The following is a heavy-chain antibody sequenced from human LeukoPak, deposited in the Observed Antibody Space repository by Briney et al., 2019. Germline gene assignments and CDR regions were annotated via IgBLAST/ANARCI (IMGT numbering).Heavy chain of an antibody. CDR2: INSDGSST. CDR1: EFTFSSYW. D-gene: IGHD1-14*01. CDR3: ARDWRGGSRNYYYYMDV. J-gene: IGHJ6*03. Sequence: QPGGSLRLSCAASEFTFSSYWMHWVRQAPGKGLVWVSRINSDGSSTSYADSVKGRFTISRDNAKNTLYLQMNSLRAEDTAVYYCARDWRGGSRNYYYYMDVWGKGTTVTVSS. V-gene: IGHV3-74*01.